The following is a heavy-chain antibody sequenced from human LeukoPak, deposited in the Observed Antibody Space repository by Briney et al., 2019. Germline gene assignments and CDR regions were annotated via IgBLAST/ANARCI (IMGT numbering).Heavy chain of an antibody. CDR1: GGSISGYY. Sequence: SETLSLTCTVPGGSISGYYWSWIRQPPGKGPEWIGYIYYSGSTNYNPSLKSRVTISVDTSKNQFSLKMNSVTAADTAVYYCARLASSGWSHCDYWGQGTLVTVFS. CDR2: IYYSGST. V-gene: IGHV4-59*08. J-gene: IGHJ4*02. CDR3: ARLASSGWSHCDY. D-gene: IGHD6-19*01.